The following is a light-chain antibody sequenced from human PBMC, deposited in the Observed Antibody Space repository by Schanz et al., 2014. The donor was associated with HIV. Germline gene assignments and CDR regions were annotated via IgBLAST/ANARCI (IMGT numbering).Light chain of an antibody. Sequence: EIVMTQSPATLYVSPGEGATLSCRASQSISNNLAWYQHKPGQAPRLLIYGAFTRATGIPVRFSGRGSGTEFTLTISGLQSEDFALYYCQQYSDWPPSTFGQGTKLE. CDR3: QQYSDWPPST. CDR2: GAF. V-gene: IGKV3-15*01. J-gene: IGKJ2*01. CDR1: QSISNN.